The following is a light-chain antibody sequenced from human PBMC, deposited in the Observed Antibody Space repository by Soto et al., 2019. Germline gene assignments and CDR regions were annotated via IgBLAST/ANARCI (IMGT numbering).Light chain of an antibody. Sequence: EIVLTQSPGTLSLSQGEGATLSCRANQSVSSSYFAWYQQKPGQAPRLLIYGASSRATGIPDRFSGSGSGTDFTLTISRLEPEDFAVYYCQQYGSSPWTFGQGTKVETK. CDR1: QSVSSSY. V-gene: IGKV3-20*01. CDR3: QQYGSSPWT. CDR2: GAS. J-gene: IGKJ1*01.